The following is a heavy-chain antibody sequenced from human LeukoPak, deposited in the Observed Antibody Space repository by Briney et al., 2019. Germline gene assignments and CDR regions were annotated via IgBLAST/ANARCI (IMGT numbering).Heavy chain of an antibody. J-gene: IGHJ6*03. V-gene: IGHV5-51*01. D-gene: IGHD3-3*01. CDR2: IYPGDSDT. CDR1: GYDSGVSFTSHS. Sequence: GESLKISCQGSGYDSGVSFTSHSIAWVRQMPGKGLEWMGIIYPGDSDTRYSPSFQGQVTISADKSISTAYLQWSSLKASDTAMYYCARHVGSDFWSGFRAYYYMDVWGKGTTVTVSS. CDR3: ARHVGSDFWSGFRAYYYMDV.